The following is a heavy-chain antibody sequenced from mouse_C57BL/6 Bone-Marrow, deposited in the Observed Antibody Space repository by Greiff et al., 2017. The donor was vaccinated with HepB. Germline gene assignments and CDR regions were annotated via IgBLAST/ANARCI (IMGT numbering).Heavy chain of an antibody. J-gene: IGHJ2*01. CDR2: INPSSGYT. CDR3: ARRSYSNYRDD. D-gene: IGHD2-5*01. V-gene: IGHV1-7*01. Sequence: VQLQQSGAELAKPGASVKLSCKASGYTFTSYWLHWVKQRPGQGLEWIGYINPSSGYTKYNQKFKDKATLTADKTASTAYMQLSSLTYEDSAVYYCARRSYSNYRDDGGKGTTLTVAS. CDR1: GYTFTSYW.